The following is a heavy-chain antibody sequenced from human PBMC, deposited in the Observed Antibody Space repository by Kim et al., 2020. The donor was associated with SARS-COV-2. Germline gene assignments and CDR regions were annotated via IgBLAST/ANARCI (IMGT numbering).Heavy chain of an antibody. J-gene: IGHJ4*02. CDR2: IYYSGST. V-gene: IGHV4-39*01. CDR3: ARTAGITIFGVVIRGPHDY. CDR1: GGSISSSSYY. Sequence: SETLSLTCTVSGGSISSSSYYWGSIRQPPGKGLEWIGSIYYSGSTYYNPSLKSRVTISVDTSKNQFSLKLSSVTAADTAVYYCARTAGITIFGVVIRGPHDYWGQGNLVTVSS. D-gene: IGHD3-3*01.